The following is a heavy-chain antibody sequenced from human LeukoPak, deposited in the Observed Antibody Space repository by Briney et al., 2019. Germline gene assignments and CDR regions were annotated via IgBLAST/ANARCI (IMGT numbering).Heavy chain of an antibody. CDR2: ISSSSSYI. V-gene: IGHV3-21*01. D-gene: IGHD5-18*01. CDR3: AREGVSYGYYYYYYMDV. CDR1: GFTFSSYS. J-gene: IGHJ6*03. Sequence: GGSLRLSCAASGFTFSSYSMNWVRQAPGKGLEWVSSISSSSSYIYYADSVKGRFTISRDNAKNSLYLQMNSLRAEDTAVYNCAREGVSYGYYYYYYMDVWGKGTTVTVSS.